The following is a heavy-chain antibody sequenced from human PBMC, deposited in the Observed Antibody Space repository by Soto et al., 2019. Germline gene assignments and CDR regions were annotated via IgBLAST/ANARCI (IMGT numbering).Heavy chain of an antibody. CDR1: GFTFSSYG. V-gene: IGHV3-30*18. J-gene: IGHJ3*02. D-gene: IGHD1-26*01. Sequence: GGSLRLSCAASGFTFSSYGMHWVRQAPGKGLEWVAVISYDGSNKYYADSVKGRFTISRDNSKNTLYLQMNSLRAEDTAVYYCAKAVGWELYAFDIPAQGTTVTVSS. CDR3: AKAVGWELYAFDI. CDR2: ISYDGSNK.